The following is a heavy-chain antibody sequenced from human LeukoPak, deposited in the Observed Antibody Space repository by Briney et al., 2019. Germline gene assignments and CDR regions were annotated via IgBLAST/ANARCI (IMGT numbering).Heavy chain of an antibody. CDR3: ARDRRWVYYFDY. D-gene: IGHD5-24*01. Sequence: SETLSLTCTVSGGSISSSSDYWGWIRQPPGKGLEWIGNIYYSGSTYYNPSLKSRVTISVDTSKNQFSLKLSSVTAADTAVYYCARDRRWVYYFDYWGQGTLVTVSS. CDR2: IYYSGST. J-gene: IGHJ4*02. CDR1: GGSISSSSDY. V-gene: IGHV4-39*07.